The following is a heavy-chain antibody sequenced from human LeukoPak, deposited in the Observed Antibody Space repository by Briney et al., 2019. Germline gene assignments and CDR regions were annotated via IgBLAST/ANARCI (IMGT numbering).Heavy chain of an antibody. CDR2: INNDESHT. V-gene: IGHV3-74*01. J-gene: IGHJ4*02. CDR3: ARDSPGYLAYDS. D-gene: IGHD1-1*01. Sequence: GGSLRLSCAASGFTFSSYWMHWVRQAPGKGLVWVSRINNDESHTTYADSVKGRLTISRDNAKKSLYLQMNSLRAEDTAVYYCARDSPGYLAYDSWGQGTLVTVSS. CDR1: GFTFSSYW.